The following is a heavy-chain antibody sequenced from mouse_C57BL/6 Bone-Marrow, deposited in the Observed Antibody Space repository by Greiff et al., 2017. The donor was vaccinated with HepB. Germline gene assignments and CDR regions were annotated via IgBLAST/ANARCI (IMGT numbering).Heavy chain of an antibody. D-gene: IGHD2-4*01. J-gene: IGHJ2*01. CDR3: ARERKNDYDVFDY. CDR2: INPNNGGT. V-gene: IGHV1-26*01. Sequence: EVQLQQSGPELVKPGASVKISCKASGYTFTDYYMNWVKQSHGKSLEWIGDINPNNGGTSYNQKFKGKATLTVDKSSSTAYMELRSLTSEDSAVYYCARERKNDYDVFDYWGQGTTLTVSS. CDR1: GYTFTDYY.